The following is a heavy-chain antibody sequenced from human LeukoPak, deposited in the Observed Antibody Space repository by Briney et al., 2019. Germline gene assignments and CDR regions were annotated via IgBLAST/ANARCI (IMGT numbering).Heavy chain of an antibody. D-gene: IGHD6-13*01. CDR2: ISAYNGNT. Sequence: ASVKVSCKASGYIFTSYGVSWVRQAPGQGLEWMGWISAYNGNTNYPQKLQGRVTMTTDTSTNTAYMELRSLTSDDTAVYYCARDSPYSSSSLGFDYWGRGTLVTVSP. J-gene: IGHJ4*02. CDR3: ARDSPYSSSSLGFDY. V-gene: IGHV1-18*01. CDR1: GYIFTSYG.